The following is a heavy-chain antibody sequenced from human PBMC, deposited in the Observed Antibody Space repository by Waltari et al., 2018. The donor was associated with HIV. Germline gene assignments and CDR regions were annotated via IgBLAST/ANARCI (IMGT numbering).Heavy chain of an antibody. CDR3: ARGRGAYYYDRRKGMDV. Sequence: QVQLVQSGAEVKKPGASVKVSCKASGYTFTNYDINWVRQATGQGLEWMGWMNPNSGNTGDAQKFQGRVTMTRNTSISTAYMELSSLRSEDTAVYYCARGRGAYYYDRRKGMDVWGQGTTVTVSS. V-gene: IGHV1-8*01. CDR2: MNPNSGNT. D-gene: IGHD3-22*01. CDR1: GYTFTNYD. J-gene: IGHJ6*02.